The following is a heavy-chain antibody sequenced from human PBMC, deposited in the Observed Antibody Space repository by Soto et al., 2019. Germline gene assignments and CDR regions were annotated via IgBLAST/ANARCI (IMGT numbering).Heavy chain of an antibody. CDR3: ASASAWGSSWYGSFDY. V-gene: IGHV4-31*03. CDR2: IYYSGST. CDR1: GGSISSGGYY. J-gene: IGHJ4*02. D-gene: IGHD6-13*01. Sequence: SETLSLTCTVSGGSISSGGYYWSWIRQHPGKGLEWIGYIYYSGSTYYNPSLESRVTISVDTSKNQFSLKLSSVTAADTAVYYCASASAWGSSWYGSFDYWGQGTLVTVSS.